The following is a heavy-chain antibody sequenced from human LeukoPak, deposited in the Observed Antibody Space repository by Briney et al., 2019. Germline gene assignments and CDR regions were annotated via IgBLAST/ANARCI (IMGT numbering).Heavy chain of an antibody. V-gene: IGHV1-18*01. Sequence: GASVKVSCKASGYTFTSYGISWVRQAPGQGLEWMGWISAYNGNTNYAQKLQGRVTMTTDTSTSTAYMELRSLRSDDTAVYYCARDPRLFLDSSTNGFDYWGQGTLVTVSA. CDR2: ISAYNGNT. J-gene: IGHJ4*02. D-gene: IGHD2-2*01. CDR1: GYTFTSYG. CDR3: ARDPRLFLDSSTNGFDY.